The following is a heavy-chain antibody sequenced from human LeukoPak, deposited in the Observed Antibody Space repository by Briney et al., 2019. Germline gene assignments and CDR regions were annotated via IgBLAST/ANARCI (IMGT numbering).Heavy chain of an antibody. V-gene: IGHV3-48*02. CDR1: GFTFSSYN. Sequence: PGGSLRLSCAASGFTFSSYNTIWVRHPPGRGLEWVAYISSSSNTVYYAGSVNVRFNISRDNAKKSLYLQMNSLRDEDTAVYYCARDLGYWGQGTLVTVSS. CDR2: ISSSSNTV. J-gene: IGHJ4*02. D-gene: IGHD1-26*01. CDR3: ARDLGY.